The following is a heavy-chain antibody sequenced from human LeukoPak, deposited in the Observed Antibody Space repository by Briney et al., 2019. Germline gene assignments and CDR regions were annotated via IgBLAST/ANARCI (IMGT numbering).Heavy chain of an antibody. CDR1: GFTFSSYA. CDR3: VKDPVAGPAVYAEYFHH. J-gene: IGHJ1*01. CDR2: ISSNGGST. D-gene: IGHD6-19*01. Sequence: PGGSLTLSCSASGFTFSSYAMHWVRQAPGKGLEYVSAISSNGGSTYYADSVKGRFTISRDNSKNTLYLQMSSLRAEDTALYYCVKDPVAGPAVYAEYFHHWGQGTLVTVSS. V-gene: IGHV3-64D*06.